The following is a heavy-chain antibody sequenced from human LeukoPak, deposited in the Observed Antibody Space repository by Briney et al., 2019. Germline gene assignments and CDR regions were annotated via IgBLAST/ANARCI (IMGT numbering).Heavy chain of an antibody. J-gene: IGHJ4*02. CDR3: ATDSYVSGSYYRLFY. V-gene: IGHV3-21*01. D-gene: IGHD3-10*01. CDR2: IGTSTSYI. Sequence: GGSLRLSCAASGFTFSTYIMNWVRQTPGKGLEWVSSIGTSTSYIYYADSVKGRFTISRDNAKNTLYLQMNNLRAEDTAIYYCATDSYVSGSYYRLFYWGQGTLVTVSS. CDR1: GFTFSTYI.